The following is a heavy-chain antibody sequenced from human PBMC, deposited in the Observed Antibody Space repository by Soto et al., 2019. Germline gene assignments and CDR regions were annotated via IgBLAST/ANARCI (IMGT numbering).Heavy chain of an antibody. J-gene: IGHJ4*02. CDR1: GYTFSGFY. Sequence: ASVKVSCKASGYTFSGFYMHWVRQAPGQGLEWMGWINPNSGGTKSAEKFRGRVTMTRDTSISTAYMELSRLTSDDTAVYYCASAAVTGTAGLDFWGQGTQVTVSS. CDR3: ASAAVTGTAGLDF. CDR2: INPNSGGT. D-gene: IGHD6-19*01. V-gene: IGHV1-2*02.